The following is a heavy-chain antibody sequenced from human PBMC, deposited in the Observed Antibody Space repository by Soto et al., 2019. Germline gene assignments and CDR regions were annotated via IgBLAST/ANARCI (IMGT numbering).Heavy chain of an antibody. J-gene: IGHJ4*02. Sequence: SETLSLTCTVSGGSINSYYWSWIRQPPGKGLEWIGYIYSRGGSDYNPSLRSRATLSIDASKSQFSLTLTSVTAADTAVYYCAREYTGSRGLVHFDSWGQGVLVTVSS. CDR2: IYSRGGS. CDR3: AREYTGSRGLVHFDS. V-gene: IGHV4-59*01. CDR1: GGSINSYY. D-gene: IGHD1-1*01.